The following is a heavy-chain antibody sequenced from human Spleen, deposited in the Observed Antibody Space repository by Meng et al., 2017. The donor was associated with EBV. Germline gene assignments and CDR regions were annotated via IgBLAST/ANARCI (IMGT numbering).Heavy chain of an antibody. Sequence: QVRLPESGPGLVKPSETLALPCAVSGDSNSSSNWWSWVRQPPGKGLEWIGQIYHSGSTNYNPSLTSRVTISIDKSENQFSLKLTSVTAADTALYYCARDRGAQYSGWFDPWGPGTLVTVSS. D-gene: IGHD6-6*01. CDR2: IYHSGST. CDR1: GDSNSSSNW. V-gene: IGHV4-4*02. J-gene: IGHJ5*02. CDR3: ARDRGAQYSGWFDP.